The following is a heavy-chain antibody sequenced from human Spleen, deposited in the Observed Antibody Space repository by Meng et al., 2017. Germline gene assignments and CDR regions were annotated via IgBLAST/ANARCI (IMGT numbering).Heavy chain of an antibody. CDR3: AGSGSGSWGY. D-gene: IGHD3-10*01. V-gene: IGHV1-69*05. J-gene: IGHJ4*02. Sequence: SVKVSCKALGGIFSNYVIGWVRQAPGQGLEWMGGINAVFGTTNYAQKFQGRVTITTDESTSTVYMELTRLTSEDTAVYYCAGSGSGSWGYWGQGTLVTVSS. CDR1: GGIFSNYV. CDR2: INAVFGTT.